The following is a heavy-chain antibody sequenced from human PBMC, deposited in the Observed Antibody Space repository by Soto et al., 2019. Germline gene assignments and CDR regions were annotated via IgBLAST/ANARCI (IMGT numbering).Heavy chain of an antibody. D-gene: IGHD2-2*01. Sequence: LSLTCPVSGGSISSSSYYWGWIRQPPGKGLEWIGSIYYSGNTYYNPSLKSRVTISVDTSKNQFSLKLSSVTAADTAVYYCARQRIVVVPVAMVNRFDPWGQGTLVTVSS. J-gene: IGHJ5*02. CDR3: ARQRIVVVPVAMVNRFDP. CDR1: GGSISSSSYY. CDR2: IYYSGNT. V-gene: IGHV4-39*01.